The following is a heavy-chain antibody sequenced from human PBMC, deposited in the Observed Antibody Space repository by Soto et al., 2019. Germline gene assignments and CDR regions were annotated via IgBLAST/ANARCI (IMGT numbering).Heavy chain of an antibody. CDR1: GVSISDTSYY. J-gene: IGHJ4*02. CDR2: IYFNGNT. CDR3: AGQGPY. Sequence: QLQLQESGPGLVKPSETLSLTCNVSGVSISDTSYYWGWIRQPPGKGLEWIGTIYFNGNTFYNPFLKSRLTISVDTPHNQISLRLTSVTGPVTAVDYFAGQGPYWYPGTLVAVSS. V-gene: IGHV4-39*01.